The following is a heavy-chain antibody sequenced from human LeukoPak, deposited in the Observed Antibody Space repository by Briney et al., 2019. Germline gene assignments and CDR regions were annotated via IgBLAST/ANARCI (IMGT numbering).Heavy chain of an antibody. D-gene: IGHD3-22*01. CDR3: ARDPNYYDSSGRGPGDY. CDR1: GFTFSSYA. CDR2: ISYDGSNK. Sequence: GGSLRLPCAASGFTFSSYAMHWVRQAPGKGLEWVAVISYDGSNKYYADSVKGRFTISRDNSKNTLYLQMNSLRAEDTAVYYCARDPNYYDSSGRGPGDYWGQGTLVTVSS. V-gene: IGHV3-30-3*01. J-gene: IGHJ4*02.